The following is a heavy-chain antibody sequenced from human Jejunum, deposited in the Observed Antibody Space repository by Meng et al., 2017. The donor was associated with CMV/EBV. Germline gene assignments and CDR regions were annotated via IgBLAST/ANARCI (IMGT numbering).Heavy chain of an antibody. D-gene: IGHD1-26*01. V-gene: IGHV4-61*01. J-gene: IGHJ5*02. CDR2: MYYSGST. Sequence: SGAPVSGGIYCWSWSRQPPGKGLEWIGHMYYSGSTNYNPSLTSRVAISIATAKTQFSLRLNSVTAADTAMYYCARAHVGVTSRCFDPWGQGTLVTVSS. CDR3: ARAHVGVTSRCFDP. CDR1: GAPVSGGIYC.